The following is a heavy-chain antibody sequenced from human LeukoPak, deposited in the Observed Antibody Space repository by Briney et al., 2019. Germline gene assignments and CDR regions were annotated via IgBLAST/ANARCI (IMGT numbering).Heavy chain of an antibody. J-gene: IGHJ5*02. V-gene: IGHV3-74*01. Sequence: PGGSLRLSCAASGFTFSSYWMHWVRQAPGKGLVWFSRINSDGRSTSYADSVRGRFTTSRDNAKRPLCLQMNSLRAEDTAVYYCASPGGYCSGGSCYRDNWFDPWGQGTLVTVSS. CDR1: GFTFSSYW. CDR3: ASPGGYCSGGSCYRDNWFDP. D-gene: IGHD2-15*01. CDR2: INSDGRST.